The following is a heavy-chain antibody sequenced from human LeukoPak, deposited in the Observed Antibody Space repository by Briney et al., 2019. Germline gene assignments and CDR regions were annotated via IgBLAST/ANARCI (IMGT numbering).Heavy chain of an antibody. CDR1: GGSISSSSYY. V-gene: IGHV4-39*01. CDR2: IYYSGST. D-gene: IGHD2-15*01. CDR3: ARQASPGYCSGGSCYRKYNWFDP. Sequence: SETLSLTCTVSGGSISSSSYYWGWLRQPPGKGLEWIGSIYYSGSTYYNPSLKSRVTISVDTSKNQFSLKLSSVTAADTAVYYCARQASPGYCSGGSCYRKYNWFDPWGQGTLVTVSS. J-gene: IGHJ5*02.